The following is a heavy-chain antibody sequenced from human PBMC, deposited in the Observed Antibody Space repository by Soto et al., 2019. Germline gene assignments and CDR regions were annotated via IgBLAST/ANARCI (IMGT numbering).Heavy chain of an antibody. CDR3: TTDVGFALGDFHYYGMDV. D-gene: IGHD3-10*01. CDR1: GFTFSNAL. V-gene: IGHV3-15*07. J-gene: IGHJ6*02. CDR2: IKSKTDGGTT. Sequence: PGGSLRLSCAASGFTFSNALMNWVRQAPGKGLEWVGRIKSKTDGGTTDYAAPVKGRFTISRDDSKNTLYLQMNSLKTEDTAVYYCTTDVGFALGDFHYYGMDVWGQGTTVTVSS.